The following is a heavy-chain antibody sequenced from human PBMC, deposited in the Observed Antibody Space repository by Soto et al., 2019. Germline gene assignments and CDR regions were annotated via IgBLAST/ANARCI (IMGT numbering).Heavy chain of an antibody. Sequence: QVQLQESGPGLLKPSETLSLTCTVSGDSISNYYWSWIRQPPGKGLEWIAYINYSGSTNYSPSLRSQVTISLDTSKKQFFLNLTSVTAADTAVYYCARDRRFSDWSQWAFDIWGQGTMVTVSS. CDR2: INYSGST. V-gene: IGHV4-59*01. J-gene: IGHJ3*02. CDR3: ARDRRFSDWSQWAFDI. CDR1: GDSISNYY. D-gene: IGHD3-9*01.